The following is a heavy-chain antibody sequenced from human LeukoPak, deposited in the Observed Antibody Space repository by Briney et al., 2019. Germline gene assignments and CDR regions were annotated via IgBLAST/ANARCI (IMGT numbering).Heavy chain of an antibody. D-gene: IGHD6-19*01. Sequence: ASVKVSCKASGYTFTSYGISWVRQAPGQGLEWMGWISAYNGNTNYAQKLQGRVTMTTDTSTSTAYMEQRSLRSDDTAVYYCAREIPSVAGAYYFDYWGQGTLVTVSS. CDR3: AREIPSVAGAYYFDY. CDR1: GYTFTSYG. J-gene: IGHJ4*02. CDR2: ISAYNGNT. V-gene: IGHV1-18*01.